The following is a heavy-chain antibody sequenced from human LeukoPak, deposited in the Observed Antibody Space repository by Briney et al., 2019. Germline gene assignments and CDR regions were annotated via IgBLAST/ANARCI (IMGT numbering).Heavy chain of an antibody. CDR1: GFTFSSFA. Sequence: GGSLRLSCAASGFTFSSFAINWVRQAPGKGLEWVSVIYSGGSTYYADSVKGRFTISRDNSKNTLYLQMNSLRAEDTAVYYCTVSGDWNDGGFWFDPWGQGTLVTVSS. J-gene: IGHJ5*02. CDR3: TVSGDWNDGGFWFDP. CDR2: IYSGGST. D-gene: IGHD1-1*01. V-gene: IGHV3-53*01.